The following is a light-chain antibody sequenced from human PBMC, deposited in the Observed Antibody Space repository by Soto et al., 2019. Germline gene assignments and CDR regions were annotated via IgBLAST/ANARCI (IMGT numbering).Light chain of an antibody. CDR3: RQTYSVPQT. Sequence: DIQMTQSPSSLSSSVGDRVSITCRASQSIFNYLNWYQQKPGKAPNLLIYAASSLQSGVPSRFSGSGSGTDFTLTISSLQPDDFATYYCRQTYSVPQTFGQGTKVDIK. V-gene: IGKV1-39*01. J-gene: IGKJ1*01. CDR2: AAS. CDR1: QSIFNY.